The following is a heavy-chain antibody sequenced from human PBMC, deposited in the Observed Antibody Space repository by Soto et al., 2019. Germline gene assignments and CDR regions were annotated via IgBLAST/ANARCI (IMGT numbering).Heavy chain of an antibody. D-gene: IGHD3-22*01. J-gene: IGHJ6*02. CDR2: IYPGDSDT. CDR3: ARQSDTMIVNYYGMDV. CDR1: GYSFTSYW. Sequence: PGESLKISCKGSGYSFTSYWIGWVRQMPGKGLEWMGIIYPGDSDTNYSPSFQGHVTISADKSISTAYLQWSSLKASDTAMYYCARQSDTMIVNYYGMDVWAQGTTVTVSS. V-gene: IGHV5-51*01.